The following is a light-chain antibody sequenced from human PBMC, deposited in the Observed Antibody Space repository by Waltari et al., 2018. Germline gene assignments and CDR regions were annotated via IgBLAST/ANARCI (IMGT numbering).Light chain of an antibody. CDR3: QQSYSTPYT. V-gene: IGKV1-39*01. CDR1: QSMNTY. J-gene: IGKJ2*01. Sequence: GDRVTNTGRGRQSMNTYCKWYKQKPGKVPNLLIYAASSLQTGGPSRFSGSGAGTDFTLTISSLQPEDVATYYCQQSYSTPYTFGQGTKLEIK. CDR2: AAS.